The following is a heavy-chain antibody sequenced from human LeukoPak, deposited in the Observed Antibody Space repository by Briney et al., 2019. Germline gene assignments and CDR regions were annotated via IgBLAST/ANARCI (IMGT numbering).Heavy chain of an antibody. CDR1: GYTFTGYY. Sequence: ASVKVSCKASGYTFTGYYMHWVRQAPGQGLEWMGWINPNSGGTNYAQKFQGRVTMTRDTSTSTAYMELSRLRSDDTAVYYCARLVVVAATGDFDYWGQGTLVTVSS. D-gene: IGHD2-15*01. CDR2: INPNSGGT. V-gene: IGHV1-2*02. CDR3: ARLVVVAATGDFDY. J-gene: IGHJ4*02.